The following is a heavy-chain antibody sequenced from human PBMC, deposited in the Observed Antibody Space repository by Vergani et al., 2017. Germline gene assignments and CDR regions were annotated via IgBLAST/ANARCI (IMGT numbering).Heavy chain of an antibody. CDR1: GGSISSSSYY. Sequence: QLQLQESGPGLVKPSETLSLTCTVSGGSISSSSYYWGWIRQPPGKGLEWIGSIYYSGSTYYNPSLKSRVTISVDTSNNQFSLKLSSVTAADTAVYYCARDSGPYSSSAGVDYWGQGTLVTVSS. CDR3: ARDSGPYSSSAGVDY. CDR2: IYYSGST. J-gene: IGHJ4*02. D-gene: IGHD6-6*01. V-gene: IGHV4-39*07.